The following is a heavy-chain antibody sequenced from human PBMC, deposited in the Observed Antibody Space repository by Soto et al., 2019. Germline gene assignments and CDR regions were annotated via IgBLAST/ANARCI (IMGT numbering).Heavy chain of an antibody. CDR3: ARGGATVTTYYYYGMDV. D-gene: IGHD4-17*01. CDR2: ISAYNGNT. J-gene: IGHJ6*02. CDR1: GYTFTSYG. V-gene: IGHV1-18*01. Sequence: GASVKVSCKASGYTFTSYGISWVRQAPGQGLEWMGWISAYNGNTNYAQKLQGRVTMTTDTSASTAYMELRSLRSDDTAVYYCARGGATVTTYYYYGMDVWGQGTTVTVSS.